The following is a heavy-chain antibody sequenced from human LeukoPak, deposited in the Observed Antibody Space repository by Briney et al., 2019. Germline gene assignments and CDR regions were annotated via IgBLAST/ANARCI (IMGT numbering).Heavy chain of an antibody. J-gene: IGHJ5*02. Sequence: ETLSLTCTVSGYSISSGYYWGWIRQPPGKGLEWIGSIYHSGSTYYNPSLKSRVTISVDTSKNQFSLKLSSVTAADTAVYYCARGGGGSNLFDPWGQGALVTVSS. CDR2: IYHSGST. D-gene: IGHD3-10*01. CDR3: ARGGGGSNLFDP. CDR1: GYSISSGYY. V-gene: IGHV4-38-2*02.